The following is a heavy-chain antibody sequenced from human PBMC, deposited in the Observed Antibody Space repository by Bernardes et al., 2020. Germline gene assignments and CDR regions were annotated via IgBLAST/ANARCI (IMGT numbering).Heavy chain of an antibody. CDR3: ARGNTALVY. CDR2: IYSGGST. Sequence: GGSLRLSCAASGFIVSSNYMSWVRQAPGKGLEWVSVIYSGGSTYYADSVKGRFTISRDNSKNTLYLQMNSLRAKDTAVYYCARGNTALVYWGQGTLVTVSS. V-gene: IGHV3-66*01. J-gene: IGHJ4*02. D-gene: IGHD5-18*01. CDR1: GFIVSSNY.